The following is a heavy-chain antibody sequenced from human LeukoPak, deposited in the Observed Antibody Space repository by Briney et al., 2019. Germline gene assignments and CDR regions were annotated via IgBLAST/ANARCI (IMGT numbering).Heavy chain of an antibody. Sequence: GGSLRLSCAASGFTFSSYGMHWVRQAPGKGLEWVAVISYDGSNKYYADSVKGRFTISRDNSKNTLYLQMNSLRAEDTAVYYCARGITGGWLDYWGQGTLVTVSS. V-gene: IGHV3-30*19. CDR3: ARGITGGWLDY. D-gene: IGHD1-14*01. CDR2: ISYDGSNK. J-gene: IGHJ4*02. CDR1: GFTFSSYG.